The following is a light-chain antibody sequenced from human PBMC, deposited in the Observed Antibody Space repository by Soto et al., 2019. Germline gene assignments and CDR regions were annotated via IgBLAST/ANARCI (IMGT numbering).Light chain of an antibody. CDR3: MQPLENFRT. V-gene: IGKV2-28*01. CDR1: ARLLHKNGYNY. Sequence: IVMTQSPLSLSVTPGEAASISCMSSARLLHKNGYNYVDWYMQKPGQSPQLLIYLGSNRASGVPDRFSGSGSDTYFTLEISRVEADDVGVYYCMQPLENFRTFGHGTKVDIK. CDR2: LGS. J-gene: IGKJ1*01.